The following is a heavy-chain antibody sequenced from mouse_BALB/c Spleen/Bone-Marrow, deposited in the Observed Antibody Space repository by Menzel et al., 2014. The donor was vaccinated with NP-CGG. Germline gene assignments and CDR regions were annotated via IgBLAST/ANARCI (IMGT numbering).Heavy chain of an antibody. V-gene: IGHV2-9*02. Sequence: VMLVESGPGLVAPSQRLSITCTVSGFSLTNYGVHWVRQPPGKGLEWLGVIWAGGSTNYNSALMSRLSISKDNSKSQVFLKMNRLQTDDTAMYYCARDLSTMITTVFAYWGQGTLVTVSA. CDR1: GFSLTNYG. CDR2: IWAGGST. D-gene: IGHD2-4*01. J-gene: IGHJ3*01. CDR3: ARDLSTMITTVFAY.